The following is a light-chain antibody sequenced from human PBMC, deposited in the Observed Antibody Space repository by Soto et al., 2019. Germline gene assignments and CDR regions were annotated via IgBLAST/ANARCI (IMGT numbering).Light chain of an antibody. CDR1: NNDVGAFNL. J-gene: IGLJ2*01. Sequence: QSALTQPASVSGSPGQSITISCTGTNNDVGAFNLVSRYQQHPVKAPKLIIFGVSNRPSGVSNRFSGSKSGNTASLTISGLQAEDEADYYCSSYTSSSTVVFGGGTKLTVL. CDR3: SSYTSSSTVV. CDR2: GVS. V-gene: IGLV2-14*02.